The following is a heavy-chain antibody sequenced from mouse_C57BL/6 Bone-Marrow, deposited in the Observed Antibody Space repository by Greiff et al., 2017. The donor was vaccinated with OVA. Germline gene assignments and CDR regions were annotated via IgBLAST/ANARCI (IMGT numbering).Heavy chain of an antibody. J-gene: IGHJ3*01. Sequence: VQGVESGAELARPGASVKMSCKASGYTFTSYTMHWVKQRPGQGLEWIGYINPSSGYTKYNQKFQDKATLTADKSSSTAYMQLSSLTSEDSAVYYCARESAYWGQGTLVTVSA. CDR2: INPSSGYT. CDR3: ARESAY. CDR1: GYTFTSYT. V-gene: IGHV1-4*01.